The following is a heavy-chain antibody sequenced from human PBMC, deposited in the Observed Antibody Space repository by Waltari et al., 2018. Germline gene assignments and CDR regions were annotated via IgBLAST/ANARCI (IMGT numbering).Heavy chain of an antibody. Sequence: EVQLVETGGDLIQPGESLRLSCAASGFIVSSDYMAWVRQAPGKGLEWGSAIYRGVDTYYADSVKGRFTISTDNSKNTLYLQMNSLRADDTAVYYCAGGTLPYWYFDLWGRGTLVTVSS. CDR3: AGGTLPYWYFDL. J-gene: IGHJ2*01. D-gene: IGHD3-16*01. CDR1: GFIVSSDY. V-gene: IGHV3-53*02. CDR2: IYRGVDT.